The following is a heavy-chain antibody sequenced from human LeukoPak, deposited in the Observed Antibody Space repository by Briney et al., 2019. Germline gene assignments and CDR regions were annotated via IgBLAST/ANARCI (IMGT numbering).Heavy chain of an antibody. V-gene: IGHV4-59*11. J-gene: IGHJ6*02. Sequence: SETLSLTCTVSGGSISRHYWSWLRQPPGKGLEWIGYIYHSGSTNYNPSLKSRVTISVDTSKNQFSLKVSSVTAADTAVYYCARDPSYSSSSYYYYGMDVWGQGTTVTVSS. CDR2: IYHSGST. D-gene: IGHD6-13*01. CDR3: ARDPSYSSSSYYYYGMDV. CDR1: GGSISRHY.